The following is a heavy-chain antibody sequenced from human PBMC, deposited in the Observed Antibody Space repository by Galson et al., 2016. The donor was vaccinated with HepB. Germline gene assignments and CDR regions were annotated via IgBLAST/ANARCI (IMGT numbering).Heavy chain of an antibody. J-gene: IGHJ6*02. Sequence: SLRLSCAASGFIFRNYALHWVRQAPGKGLQWVALISYDGTNSYFADSVRGRFTISRDNSQNTMSLQMNSLRPEDTAVYYCARDAAYRGQYYSGMDVWGQGTTVTVSS. CDR3: ARDAAYRGQYYSGMDV. CDR2: ISYDGTNS. CDR1: GFIFRNYA. V-gene: IGHV3-30*04. D-gene: IGHD3-10*01.